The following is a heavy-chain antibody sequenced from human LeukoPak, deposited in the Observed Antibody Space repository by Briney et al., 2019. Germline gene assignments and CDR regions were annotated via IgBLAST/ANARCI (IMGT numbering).Heavy chain of an antibody. CDR3: AKAPGGFGVAPFDY. V-gene: IGHV3-23*01. D-gene: IGHD3-3*01. Sequence: GGSLRLSCAASGFTFSNFAMSWVRQAPGKGLKWVSSISDSGDSTYYAGSVKGRLTISRDSSKNTLYLQINSLRAEDTAVYYCAKAPGGFGVAPFDYWGQGTLVTVSS. CDR1: GFTFSNFA. J-gene: IGHJ4*02. CDR2: ISDSGDST.